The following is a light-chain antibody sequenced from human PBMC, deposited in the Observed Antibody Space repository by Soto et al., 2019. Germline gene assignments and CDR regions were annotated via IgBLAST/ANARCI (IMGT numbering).Light chain of an antibody. J-gene: IGKJ1*01. CDR2: AAS. V-gene: IGKV1-27*01. CDR1: QGSSNY. Sequence: DIQMTQSPSSLSASVGDRALLTCRASQGSSNYLAWYQQKPGKVPKLLIYAASTLQSGVPSRFSGSGSGTDSTLTINSLQPEDFATYYCQQSYSAPRTFGRGTKVDIK. CDR3: QQSYSAPRT.